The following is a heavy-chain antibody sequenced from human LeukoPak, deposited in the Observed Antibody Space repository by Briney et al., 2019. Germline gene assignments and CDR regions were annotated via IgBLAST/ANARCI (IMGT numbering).Heavy chain of an antibody. CDR3: ARVAGGQTDYCSSTSCYFERWFDP. CDR1: GGTFSSYA. V-gene: IGHV1-69*05. Sequence: SVKVSCKAYGGTFSSYAISWVRQAPGQGLEWMGGIIPIFGTANYAQKFQGRVTITTDESTSTAYMELSSLRSEDTAVYYCARVAGGQTDYCSSTSCYFERWFDPWGQGTLVTVSS. J-gene: IGHJ5*02. D-gene: IGHD2-2*01. CDR2: IIPIFGTA.